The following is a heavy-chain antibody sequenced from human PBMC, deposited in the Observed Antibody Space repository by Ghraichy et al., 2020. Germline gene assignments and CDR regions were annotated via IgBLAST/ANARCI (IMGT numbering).Heavy chain of an antibody. J-gene: IGHJ3*02. CDR2: ISAYNGNT. Sequence: ASVKVSCKASGYTFTSYGISWVRQAPGQGLEWMGWISAYNGNTNYAQKLQGRVTMTTDTSTSTAYMELRSLRSDDTAVYYCARVRLNAKRYDFWSGYYPGDAFDIWGQGTMVTVSS. CDR1: GYTFTSYG. V-gene: IGHV1-18*04. CDR3: ARVRLNAKRYDFWSGYYPGDAFDI. D-gene: IGHD3-3*01.